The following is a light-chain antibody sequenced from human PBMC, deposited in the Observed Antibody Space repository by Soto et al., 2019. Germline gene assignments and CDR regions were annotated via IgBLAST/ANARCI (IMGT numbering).Light chain of an antibody. CDR1: DSVRSN. Sequence: EIVMTQSPATLSVSPWERATLSCKASDSVRSNLALYQPRPGQAPRLLIYDTSPRPICIPARFSGAGSGTEFTLTISSLQSEDFAVYYCQQYDDWPPITFGQGTRLEIK. CDR3: QQYDDWPPIT. J-gene: IGKJ5*01. V-gene: IGKV3-15*01. CDR2: DTS.